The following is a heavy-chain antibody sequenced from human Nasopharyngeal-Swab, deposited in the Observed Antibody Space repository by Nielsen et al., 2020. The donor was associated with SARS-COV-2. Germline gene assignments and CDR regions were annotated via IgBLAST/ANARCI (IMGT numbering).Heavy chain of an antibody. V-gene: IGHV3-23*01. Sequence: VRQAPGKGLEWVSAISGRGGSTYYADSVKGRFTISRDNSKNTLYLQMNSLRAEDTAGEDCAKVARDIVVVPAAMKACYYYGMDVWGQGTTVTVSS. J-gene: IGHJ6*02. CDR2: ISGRGGST. D-gene: IGHD2-2*01. CDR3: AKVARDIVVVPAAMKACYYYGMDV.